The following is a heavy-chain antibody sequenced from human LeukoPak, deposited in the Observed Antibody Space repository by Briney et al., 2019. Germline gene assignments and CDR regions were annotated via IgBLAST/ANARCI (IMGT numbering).Heavy chain of an antibody. Sequence: PGGSLRLSCAASGFTFSDYDMHWARQATGKGLEWVSAIGTAGDTYYTGSVKGRFTISRENAKNSWYLQMNSLRAGDTAVYYCARVAKERVGGVYYFDYWGQGTLVTVSS. CDR1: GFTFSDYD. CDR2: IGTAGDT. CDR3: ARVAKERVGGVYYFDY. V-gene: IGHV3-13*01. J-gene: IGHJ4*02. D-gene: IGHD1-1*01.